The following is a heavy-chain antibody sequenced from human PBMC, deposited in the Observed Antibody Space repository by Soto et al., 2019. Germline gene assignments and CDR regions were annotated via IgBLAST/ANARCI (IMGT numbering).Heavy chain of an antibody. J-gene: IGHJ5*02. CDR2: INHSGST. V-gene: IGHV4-34*01. D-gene: IGHD3-22*01. CDR1: GGSSTGYY. CDR3: AAANWRYYYFDP. Sequence: QVRLQPWGTALLKSSETLSLTCAVYGGSSTGYYLSWLRQPPGKGQEWIGEINHSGSTNYNPSLKSRVTISADTSKNQYSLKVASVTAEDTAVYYCAAANWRYYYFDPWRQGALVTVSS.